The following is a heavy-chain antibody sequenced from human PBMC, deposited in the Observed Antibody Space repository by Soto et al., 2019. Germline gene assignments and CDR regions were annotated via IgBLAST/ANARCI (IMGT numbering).Heavy chain of an antibody. CDR3: ARHLIGYCSSTSCQRAGYNWFDP. V-gene: IGHV4-38-2*01. Sequence: ETLSLTCAVSGYSISSGYYWGWIRQPPGKGLEWIGSIYHSGSTYYNPSLKSRVTISVDTSKNQFSLKLSSVTAADTAVYYCARHLIGYCSSTSCQRAGYNWFDPWGQGTLVTVSS. J-gene: IGHJ5*02. CDR1: GYSISSGYY. CDR2: IYHSGST. D-gene: IGHD2-2*01.